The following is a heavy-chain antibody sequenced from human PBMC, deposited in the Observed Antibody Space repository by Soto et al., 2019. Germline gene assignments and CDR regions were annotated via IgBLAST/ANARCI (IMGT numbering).Heavy chain of an antibody. D-gene: IGHD6-19*01. V-gene: IGHV2-5*02. Sequence: QITLKESGPTLVKPTQTLTLTCTFSDFSLSTSGVGVGWVRQPPGKALEWLALIYWDDERLYSPSLRTRLTITKDTSKNQVVLTMTNMDPVDTATYSCARFSAVAGFDSWGQGALVTVSS. CDR3: ARFSAVAGFDS. CDR1: DFSLSTSGVG. CDR2: IYWDDER. J-gene: IGHJ4*02.